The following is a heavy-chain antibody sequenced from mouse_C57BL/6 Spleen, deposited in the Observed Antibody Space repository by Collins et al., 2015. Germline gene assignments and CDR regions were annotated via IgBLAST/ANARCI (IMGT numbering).Heavy chain of an antibody. V-gene: IGHV1-26*01. CDR3: ARDNSGAEYFDY. CDR1: GYTFTDYY. Sequence: EVQLQQSGPELVKPGASVKISCKASGYTFTDYYMNWVKQSHGKSLEWIGDINPNNGGTTYNQKFKGKATLTVDKSSSTAYMELRSLTSEDSAVYFCARDNSGAEYFDYWGQGTTLTVSS. CDR2: INPNNGGT. D-gene: IGHD3-2*02. J-gene: IGHJ2*01.